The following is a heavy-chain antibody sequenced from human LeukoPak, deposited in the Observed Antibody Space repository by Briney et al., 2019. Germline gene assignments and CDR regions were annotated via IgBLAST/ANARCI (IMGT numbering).Heavy chain of an antibody. V-gene: IGHV3-13*01. CDR1: GFIFSKYD. J-gene: IGHJ4*02. CDR2: IDRDGVT. CDR3: ARENLEYGDYAIDY. D-gene: IGHD4-17*01. Sequence: PGGSLRLSCAASGFIFSKYDMHWVRQVTGKGLEWVSGIDRDGVTYYSGSVKGRFTSSRENAKNSLDLQMNTLRAGDTGVYYCARENLEYGDYAIDYWGQGTLVTVSS.